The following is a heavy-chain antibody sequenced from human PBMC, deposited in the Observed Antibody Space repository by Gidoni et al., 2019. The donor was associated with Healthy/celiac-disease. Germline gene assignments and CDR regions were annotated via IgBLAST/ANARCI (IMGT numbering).Heavy chain of an antibody. CDR3: AKGTTLDY. V-gene: IGHV3-30*18. D-gene: IGHD1-1*01. CDR1: GFTVRSYG. Sequence: QVQLVGSGGGVVQRGRSLWLSCAASGFTVRSYGMHWVRQAPGKGLEWVAVISYDGSNKYYADSVKGRFTISRDNSKHTLYLQMNSLRAEDTAVYYCAKGTTLDYWGQGTLVTVSS. J-gene: IGHJ4*02. CDR2: ISYDGSNK.